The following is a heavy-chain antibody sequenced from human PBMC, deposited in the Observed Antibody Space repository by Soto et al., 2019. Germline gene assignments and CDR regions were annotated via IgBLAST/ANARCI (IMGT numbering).Heavy chain of an antibody. Sequence: ASVKVSCKASGYTFTSYGISWVRQAPGQGLEWMGWTSAYNGNTHYAQKLQGRVTMTTDTSTRTAYMELRSLRSDDTAVYYCARDRGRDGYNLDWFDPWGQGTLVTVSS. CDR1: GYTFTSYG. V-gene: IGHV1-18*04. D-gene: IGHD5-12*01. CDR3: ARDRGRDGYNLDWFDP. J-gene: IGHJ5*02. CDR2: TSAYNGNT.